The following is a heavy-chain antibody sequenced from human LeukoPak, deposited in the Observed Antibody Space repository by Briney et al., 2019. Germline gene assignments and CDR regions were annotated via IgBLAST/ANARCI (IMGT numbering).Heavy chain of an antibody. Sequence: ASVKVSCKASGYTFTSYGISWVRQAPGQGLEWMGWISAYNGNTNYAQKLQGRVTMTTDTSTSTAYMELRSLRSDDTAVYYCARGSDEEQWLVRHDYWGQRTLVTVSS. J-gene: IGHJ4*02. D-gene: IGHD6-19*01. CDR1: GYTFTSYG. V-gene: IGHV1-18*01. CDR3: ARGSDEEQWLVRHDY. CDR2: ISAYNGNT.